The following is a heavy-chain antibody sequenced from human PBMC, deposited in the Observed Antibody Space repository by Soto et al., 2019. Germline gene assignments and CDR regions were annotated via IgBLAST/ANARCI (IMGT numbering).Heavy chain of an antibody. V-gene: IGHV3-53*01. D-gene: IGHD3-10*01. CDR2: IYSGGST. CDR3: ARRVTMVRGVIEYYYYGMDV. CDR1: GFTVSSNY. Sequence: GGSLRLSCAASGFTVSSNYMSWVRQAPGKGLEWVSVIYSGGSTYYADSVKGRFTISRDNSKNTLYLQMNSLRAEDTAVYYCARRVTMVRGVIEYYYYGMDVWGQGTTVTVSS. J-gene: IGHJ6*02.